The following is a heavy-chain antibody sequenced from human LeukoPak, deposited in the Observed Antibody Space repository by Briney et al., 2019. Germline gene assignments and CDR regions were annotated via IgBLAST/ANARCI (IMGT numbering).Heavy chain of an antibody. V-gene: IGHV1-18*04. Sequence: AASVKVSCKASGYTFTSYGISWVRQAPGQGLEWMGWINSYNGNTNYAQKLQGRVTMTTDTSTSTAYMELRSLRSEDTAVYYCARGPGGNVDYWGQGTLVTVSS. J-gene: IGHJ4*02. CDR2: INSYNGNT. CDR3: ARGPGGNVDY. CDR1: GYTFTSYG. D-gene: IGHD4-23*01.